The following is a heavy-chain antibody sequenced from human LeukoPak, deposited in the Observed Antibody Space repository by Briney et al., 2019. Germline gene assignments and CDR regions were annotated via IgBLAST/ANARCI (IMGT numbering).Heavy chain of an antibody. Sequence: GGSLRLSCSASGFTFSSYAMSWVRQAPGKGLEWVSAIRGSGGSTYYADSVKGRFTISRDNSKNTLYLQMNSLRAEDTAVYYCAKDLVTDIVVVPAAMQTYFDYWGQGTLVTVSS. CDR2: IRGSGGST. V-gene: IGHV3-23*01. D-gene: IGHD2-2*01. CDR3: AKDLVTDIVVVPAAMQTYFDY. J-gene: IGHJ4*02. CDR1: GFTFSSYA.